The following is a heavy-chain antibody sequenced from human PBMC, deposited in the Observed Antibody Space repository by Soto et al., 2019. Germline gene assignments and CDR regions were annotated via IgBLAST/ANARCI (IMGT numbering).Heavy chain of an antibody. CDR2: IRQDGSEK. Sequence: EVQLVESGGGLVQPGGSLRLSCAASGFTFGSYWMSWVRQAPGKGLEWVANIRQDGSEKYYVDSVKGRFTISRDNAKNSLYLQMNSLRAEDTAVYYCALVTETTKRAFDIWGQGTMVTVSS. CDR1: GFTFGSYW. J-gene: IGHJ3*02. D-gene: IGHD4-17*01. V-gene: IGHV3-7*01. CDR3: ALVTETTKRAFDI.